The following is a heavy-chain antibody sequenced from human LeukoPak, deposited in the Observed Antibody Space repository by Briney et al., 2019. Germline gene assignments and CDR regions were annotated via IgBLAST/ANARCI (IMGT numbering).Heavy chain of an antibody. CDR3: ARAGYSYGYALFYFDY. CDR2: IYYSGST. Sequence: SETLSLTCTVSGGSISSYYWSWIRQPPGKGLEWIGYIYYSGSTNYNPSLESRVTISVDTSKNQFSLKLSSVTAADTAVYYCARAGYSYGYALFYFDYWGQGTLVTVSS. CDR1: GGSISSYY. D-gene: IGHD5-18*01. J-gene: IGHJ4*02. V-gene: IGHV4-59*01.